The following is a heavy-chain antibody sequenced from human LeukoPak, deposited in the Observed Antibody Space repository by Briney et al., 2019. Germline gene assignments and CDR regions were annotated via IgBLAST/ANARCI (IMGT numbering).Heavy chain of an antibody. CDR3: ARQSSSSWYQGMYYYMDV. CDR1: GCSFTGYW. J-gene: IGHJ6*03. CDR2: IYPGDSDT. D-gene: IGHD6-13*01. V-gene: IGHV5-51*01. Sequence: GESLKISCKGSGCSFTGYWIGWVRQVPGKGLEWMGIIYPGDSDTRYSPSFQGQVTISADKSISTAYLQWSSLKASDTAMYYCARQSSSSWYQGMYYYMDVWGKGTTVTVSS.